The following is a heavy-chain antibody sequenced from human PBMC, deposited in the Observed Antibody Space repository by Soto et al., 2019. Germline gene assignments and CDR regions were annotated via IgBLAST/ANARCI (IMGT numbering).Heavy chain of an antibody. CDR2: INTGNGDT. CDR3: AKSQGGCSGGSCYSFNAFDM. D-gene: IGHD2-15*01. CDR1: GYTFTSYP. J-gene: IGHJ3*02. V-gene: IGHV1-3*04. Sequence: QVQLVQSGAEVKKPGASVKVSCKASGYTFTSYPMHWVRLAPGQRLEWMGWINTGNGDTKYSQKFQGRVTITRDTAASTAYMERSSLRSEDTAVYYCAKSQGGCSGGSCYSFNAFDMWGQGTLVTVSS.